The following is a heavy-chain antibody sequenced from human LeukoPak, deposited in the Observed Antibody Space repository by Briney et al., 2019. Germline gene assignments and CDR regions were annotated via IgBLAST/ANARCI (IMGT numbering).Heavy chain of an antibody. CDR3: ARELGILGAFDI. CDR2: IIPIFGTA. CDR1: GGTFSSYA. Sequence: LVKVSCKASGGTFSSYAISWVRQAPGQGLEWMGGIIPIFGTANYAQKFQGRVTITTDESTSTAYMGLSSLRSEDTAVYYCARELGILGAFDIWGQGTMVTVSS. D-gene: IGHD7-27*01. J-gene: IGHJ3*02. V-gene: IGHV1-69*05.